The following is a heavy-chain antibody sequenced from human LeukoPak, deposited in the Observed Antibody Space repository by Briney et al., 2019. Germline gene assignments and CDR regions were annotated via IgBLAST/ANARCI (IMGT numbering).Heavy chain of an antibody. V-gene: IGHV1-46*01. J-gene: IGHJ4*02. CDR2: INPSGGST. CDR1: GYXFTSYY. Sequence: ASVKVSCKASGYXFTSYYIHWVRQAPGQGLEWMGIINPSGGSTSYAQKFQGRVTMTRDTSTSTVYMELSSLRSEDTAVYYRARASYYDSREPPSGSKAPDYWGQGTLVTVSS. D-gene: IGHD3-22*01. CDR3: ARASYYDSREPPSGSKAPDY.